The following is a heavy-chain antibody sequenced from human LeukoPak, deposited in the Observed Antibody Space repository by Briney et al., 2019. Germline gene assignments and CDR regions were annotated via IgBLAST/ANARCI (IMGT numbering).Heavy chain of an antibody. V-gene: IGHV3-30*03. D-gene: IGHD6-13*01. CDR3: ARDNSSWPCYFDY. CDR1: GFTFSSYG. CDR2: ISYDGSNK. Sequence: GGSLRLSCAASGFTFSSYGMHWVRQAPGKGLEWVAVISYDGSNKYYADSVKGRFTISRDNSKNTLYLQMNSLRAEDTAVYYCARDNSSWPCYFDYWGQGTLVTVSS. J-gene: IGHJ4*02.